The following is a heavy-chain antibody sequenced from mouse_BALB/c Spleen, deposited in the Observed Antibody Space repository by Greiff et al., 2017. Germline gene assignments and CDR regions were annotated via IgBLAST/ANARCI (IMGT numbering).Heavy chain of an antibody. D-gene: IGHD1-1*01. V-gene: IGHV5-12-1*01. CDR2: ISSGGGST. Sequence: DVKLVESGGGLVKPGGSLKLSCAASGFAFSSYDMSWVRQTPEKRLEWVAYISSGGGSTYYPDTVKGRFTISRDNAKNTLYLQMSSLKSEDTAMYYCARQEIFNYYGSSYLYYFDYWGQGTTLTVSS. CDR1: GFAFSSYD. J-gene: IGHJ2*01. CDR3: ARQEIFNYYGSSYLYYFDY.